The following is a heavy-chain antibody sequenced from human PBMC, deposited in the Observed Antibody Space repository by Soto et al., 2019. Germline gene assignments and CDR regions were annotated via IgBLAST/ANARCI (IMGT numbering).Heavy chain of an antibody. CDR3: ARGRELKYYFDY. J-gene: IGHJ4*02. Sequence: GGSLRLSCAASGFTFSSYTMNWVRQAPGKGLEWVSSISSSSSYIYYADSVKGRFTISRDNAKNSLYLQMNSLRAEDMAVYYCARGRELKYYFDYWGQGTLVTVSS. V-gene: IGHV3-21*01. D-gene: IGHD1-26*01. CDR1: GFTFSSYT. CDR2: ISSSSSYI.